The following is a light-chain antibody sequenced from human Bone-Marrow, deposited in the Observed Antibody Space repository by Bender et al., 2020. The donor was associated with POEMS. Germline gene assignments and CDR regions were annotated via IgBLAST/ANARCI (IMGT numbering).Light chain of an antibody. V-gene: IGLV2-11*01. CDR2: VVT. CDR1: SSDVGGSNY. CDR3: CSYAGKDVI. J-gene: IGLJ2*01. Sequence: QSALTQPRSVSGSPGQSVTISCTGTSSDVGGSNYVSWYQQHPGKVPKLMIYVVTERPSGVPDRFSGSKSGNTASLTISGLQPEDEADYYCCSYAGKDVIFGGGTRLTVL.